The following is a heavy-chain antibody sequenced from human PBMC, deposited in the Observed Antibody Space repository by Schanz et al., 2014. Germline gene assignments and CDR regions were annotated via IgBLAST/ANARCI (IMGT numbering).Heavy chain of an antibody. CDR2: ISGSSENT. V-gene: IGHV3-23*04. Sequence: EVQLVESGGALVQPGGSLRLSCAASGFKFTDYAMTWVRQAPGKGLEWVATISGSSENTYYADSVKGRVTISRDNSRNTLFLQMRNLRADDTALYYCAKGKSEVRGIILDYWGHGTMVVVSS. D-gene: IGHD3-10*01. CDR1: GFKFTDYA. CDR3: AKGKSEVRGIILDY. J-gene: IGHJ4*01.